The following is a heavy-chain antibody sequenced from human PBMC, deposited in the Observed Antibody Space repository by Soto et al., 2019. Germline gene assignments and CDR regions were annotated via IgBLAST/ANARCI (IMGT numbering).Heavy chain of an antibody. D-gene: IGHD3-3*01. CDR3: ARGTGRKYYDFWGGYYRYMDV. J-gene: IGHJ6*03. V-gene: IGHV1-8*01. CDR2: MNPNSGNT. CDR1: GYTFTSYD. Sequence: ASVKVSCKASGYTFTSYDINWVRQATGQGLEWMGWMNPNSGNTGYVQKFQGRVTMTRNTSISTAYMELSSLRSEDTAVYYCARGTGRKYYDFWGGYYRYMDVWGKGTTVTVSS.